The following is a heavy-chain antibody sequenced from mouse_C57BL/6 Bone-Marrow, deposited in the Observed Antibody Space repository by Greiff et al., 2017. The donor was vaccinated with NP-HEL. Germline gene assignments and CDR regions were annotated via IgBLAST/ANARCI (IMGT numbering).Heavy chain of an antibody. CDR2: IRSKSSNYAT. J-gene: IGHJ3*01. D-gene: IGHD2-4*01. V-gene: IGHV10-3*01. CDR1: GFTFNTYA. Sequence: EVNVVESGGGLVQPKGSLKLSCAASGFTFNTYAMHWVRQAPGKGLEWVARIRSKSSNYATYYADSVKDRFTISRDDSQSMLYLQMNNLKTEDTAMYYCVRAPSYDYDGAWFAYWGQGTLVTVSA. CDR3: VRAPSYDYDGAWFAY.